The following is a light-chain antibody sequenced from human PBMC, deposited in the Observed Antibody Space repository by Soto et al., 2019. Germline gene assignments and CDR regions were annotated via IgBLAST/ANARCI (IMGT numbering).Light chain of an antibody. J-gene: IGKJ1*01. Sequence: DIVMTQSPGTLSLSPGERATLSCRASQRITGNYLAWYQQKPGQSPRLLIYGASSRATGIPDRFSGSGSGTDITLTISRLEPEDFAVYFCQQYGTSPRTFGQGTKVEIK. CDR3: QQYGTSPRT. CDR1: QRITGNY. CDR2: GAS. V-gene: IGKV3-20*01.